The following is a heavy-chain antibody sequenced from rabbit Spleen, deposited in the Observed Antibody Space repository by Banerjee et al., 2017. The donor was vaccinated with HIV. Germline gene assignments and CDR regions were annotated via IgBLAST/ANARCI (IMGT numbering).Heavy chain of an antibody. CDR1: GFDFSSSYY. J-gene: IGHJ2*01. V-gene: IGHV1S45*01. CDR3: ARNYVNAFDP. D-gene: IGHD1-1*01. Sequence: QEQLEESGGDLVKPEGSLTLTCTASGFDFSSSYYMCWVRQAPGKGLEWIACIYTGTSGRTYYASWAKGRFTISKASSTTVTLQMTSLTVADTATYFCARNYVNAFDPWGPGTLVTVS. CDR2: IYTGTSGRT.